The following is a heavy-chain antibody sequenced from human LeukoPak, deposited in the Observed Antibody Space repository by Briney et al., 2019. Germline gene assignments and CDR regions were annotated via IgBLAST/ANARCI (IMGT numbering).Heavy chain of an antibody. CDR3: TTRGAAAGPAELDY. CDR2: IRSKTNSYAT. Sequence: GGSLRLSCAASGFTSSGSVMHWVRQASGKGLEWVGRIRSKTNSYATAYGASVRGRFTISRDDSKDTAYLQMNSLKTEDTAVYYCTTRGAAAGPAELDYWGQGTLVTVSS. D-gene: IGHD6-13*01. J-gene: IGHJ4*02. V-gene: IGHV3-73*01. CDR1: GFTSSGSV.